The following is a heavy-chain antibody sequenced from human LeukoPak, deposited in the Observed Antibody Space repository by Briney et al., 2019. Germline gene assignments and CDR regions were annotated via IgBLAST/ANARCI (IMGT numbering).Heavy chain of an antibody. D-gene: IGHD2-2*01. V-gene: IGHV4-4*02. CDR1: GGSISSSNW. CDR2: IYHSGST. CDR3: ARDAPYCSSTSCPPGY. Sequence: PSGTLSLTCAVSGGSISSSNWWSWVRQPPEKGLEWIGEIYHSGSTNYNPSLKSRVTISVDKSKNQFSLKLSSVTAADTAVYYCARDAPYCSSTSCPPGYWGQGTLVTVSS. J-gene: IGHJ4*02.